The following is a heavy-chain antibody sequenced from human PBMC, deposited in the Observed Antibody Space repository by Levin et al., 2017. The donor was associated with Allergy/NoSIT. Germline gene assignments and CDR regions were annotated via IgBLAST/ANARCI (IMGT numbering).Heavy chain of an antibody. CDR3: ADTYYYERNVQYGYGLDV. CDR1: GYIFSSYG. J-gene: IGHJ6*02. V-gene: IGHV3-30*03. Sequence: GGSLRLSCAASGYIFSSYGMHWVRQAPGKGLEWVALISYDGKNKFYADSVKGRFTISRDNFKNSLYLQMSSLRDEDTAVYYCADTYYYERNVQYGYGLDVWGQGTTVTVSS. D-gene: IGHD3-22*01. CDR2: ISYDGKNK.